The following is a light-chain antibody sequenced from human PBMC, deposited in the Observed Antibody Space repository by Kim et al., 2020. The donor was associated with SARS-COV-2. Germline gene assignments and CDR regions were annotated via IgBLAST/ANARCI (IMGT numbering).Light chain of an antibody. CDR2: GAS. CDR3: QQYYNWPT. Sequence: EIVMTQSPATLSVSPGERATLSCRASQSLSSNLAWYQQKPLQAPRLLIYGASTRATGIPARFSGSGSGTEFTLTITSLQSEDFAVYYCQQYYNWPTFGQGTKVDIK. J-gene: IGKJ1*01. V-gene: IGKV3-15*01. CDR1: QSLSSN.